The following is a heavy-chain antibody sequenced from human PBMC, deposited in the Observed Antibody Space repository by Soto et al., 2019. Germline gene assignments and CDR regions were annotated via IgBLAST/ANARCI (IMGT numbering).Heavy chain of an antibody. CDR2: IYKSATT. D-gene: IGHD7-27*01. CDR3: ARGRYCLTGRCFPNWFDS. V-gene: IGHV4-30-4*01. J-gene: IGHJ5*01. CDR1: GDSISNLDYF. Sequence: SETLSITCSVSGDSISNLDYFWAWIRQPPGQALEYIGYIYKSATTYYNPSFESRVAISVDTSKSQFSLNVTSVTAADTAVYFCARGRYCLTGRCFPNWFDSWGQGALVTVSS.